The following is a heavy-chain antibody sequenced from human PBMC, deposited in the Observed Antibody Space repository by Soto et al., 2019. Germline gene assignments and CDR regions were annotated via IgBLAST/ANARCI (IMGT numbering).Heavy chain of an antibody. CDR3: VRASGVLLWFGELYSPPNWFDP. CDR1: GYTFTSYY. Sequence: ASVKVSCKASGYTFTSYYMHWVRQAPGQGLEWMGIINPSGGSTSYAQKFQGRVTMTRDTSTSTVYMELSSLRSEDTAVYYCVRASGVLLWFGELYSPPNWFDPWGQGTLVTVSS. CDR2: INPSGGST. D-gene: IGHD3-10*01. V-gene: IGHV1-46*03. J-gene: IGHJ5*02.